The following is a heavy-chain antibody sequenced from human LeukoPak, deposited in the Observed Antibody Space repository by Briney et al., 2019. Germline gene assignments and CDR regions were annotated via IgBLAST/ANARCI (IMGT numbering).Heavy chain of an antibody. CDR2: IYYSGST. V-gene: IGHV4-59*01. J-gene: IGHJ4*02. Sequence: PSETLSLTCTGSGGSISRYYWSWIRQPPGKGLEWIGYIYYSGSTNYNPSLKSRVTISVDTSKNQFSLKLSSVTAADTAVYYCAREVVRGARYFDYWGQGTLVTVSS. CDR1: GGSISRYY. CDR3: AREVVRGARYFDY. D-gene: IGHD3-10*01.